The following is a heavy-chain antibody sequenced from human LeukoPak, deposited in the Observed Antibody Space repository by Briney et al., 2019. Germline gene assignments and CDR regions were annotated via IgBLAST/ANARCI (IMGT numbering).Heavy chain of an antibody. CDR1: GFTFSSYD. CDR3: ARGALLWFGELSHYYFDY. V-gene: IGHV3-13*01. CDR2: IGTAGDT. Sequence: GRSLRLSCAASGFTFSSYDMHWVRQATGKGLEWVSAIGTAGDTYYPGSVKGRFTISRENAKNSLYLQMNSLRAGDTAVYYCARGALLWFGELSHYYFDYWGQGTLVTVSS. D-gene: IGHD3-10*01. J-gene: IGHJ4*02.